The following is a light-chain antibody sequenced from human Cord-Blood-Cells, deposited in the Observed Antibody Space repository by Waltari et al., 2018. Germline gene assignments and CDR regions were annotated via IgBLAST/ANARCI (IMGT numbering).Light chain of an antibody. J-gene: IGKJ4*01. V-gene: IGKV3-20*01. CDR2: GAS. Sequence: EIVLTQSPGTLSLSPGERATLSCRASQSVSSSYLAWYQQKPGQAPRLLIYGASSRATGIPDRFSGRGSGTDFALTISRLEPEDLAGYYCQQYGSSPLTFGGGTKVESK. CDR3: QQYGSSPLT. CDR1: QSVSSSY.